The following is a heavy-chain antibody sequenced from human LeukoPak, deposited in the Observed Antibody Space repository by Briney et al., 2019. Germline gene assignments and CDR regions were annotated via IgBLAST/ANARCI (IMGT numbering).Heavy chain of an antibody. Sequence: GGSLRLSCAASGFTFSSYSMNWVRQAPGKGLEWVAVISYDGGNNYYADSVKGRFTISRDNSRNTLYLQMNSLRTEDTAVYYCAKGFRISDYWGQGTLVTVSS. V-gene: IGHV3-30*18. CDR2: ISYDGGNN. CDR1: GFTFSSYS. D-gene: IGHD2/OR15-2a*01. CDR3: AKGFRISDY. J-gene: IGHJ4*02.